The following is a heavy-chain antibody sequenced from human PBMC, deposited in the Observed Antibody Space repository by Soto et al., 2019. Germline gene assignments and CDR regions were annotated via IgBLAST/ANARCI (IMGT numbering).Heavy chain of an antibody. V-gene: IGHV4-59*08. D-gene: IGHD2-15*01. CDR3: ARHYAVVLYHFDY. CDR2: IHYTGSS. CDR1: GGSISSYY. J-gene: IGHJ4*02. Sequence: SETLSLTCTVSGGSISSYYWSWIQQPPGKGLEWIGYIHYTGSSNYNPSLKSRVSISVDTSKNQFSLKLSSVTAADTAVYYCARHYAVVLYHFDYWGLGTLVTVSS.